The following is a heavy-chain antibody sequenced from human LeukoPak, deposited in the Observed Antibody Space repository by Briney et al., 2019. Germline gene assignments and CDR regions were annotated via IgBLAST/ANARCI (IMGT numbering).Heavy chain of an antibody. Sequence: GESLKISSQGSGYSSTRYWIGWVRPMPGKGLEWMGIIYLGDSDTRYSPSFQGQVPISADKSITTAHLQWRSRTASETVMYYWASPLKYSSDAFDSWGQGTMVTVSS. CDR2: IYLGDSDT. CDR3: ASPLKYSSDAFDS. CDR1: GYSSTRYW. D-gene: IGHD5-18*01. V-gene: IGHV5-51*01. J-gene: IGHJ3*02.